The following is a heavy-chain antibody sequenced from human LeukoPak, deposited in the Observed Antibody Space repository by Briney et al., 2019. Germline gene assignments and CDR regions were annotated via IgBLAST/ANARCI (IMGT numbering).Heavy chain of an antibody. CDR1: GFTVSSSY. J-gene: IGHJ4*02. Sequence: PGGSLRLSCAASGFTVSSSYMSWVRQAPGKGLEWVSVIYSGGYTYYADSVKGRFTISRDNSKNTLYLQMNSLRAEDTAVYYCARELGQEQWLVLPYYWGQGTLVTVSS. D-gene: IGHD6-19*01. CDR2: IYSGGYT. V-gene: IGHV3-66*01. CDR3: ARELGQEQWLVLPYY.